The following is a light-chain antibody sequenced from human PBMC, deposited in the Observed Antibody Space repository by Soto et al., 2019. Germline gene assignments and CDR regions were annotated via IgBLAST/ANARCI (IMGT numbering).Light chain of an antibody. Sequence: QSALTQPRSVSGPPGQSVSISCSGTSSDGVTYNYVSWYQQHPGKAPKLMIYDVSKRTSGVPDRFSGSKSGNTASLTISGLQAEDEADYYCCSYSGGYTHAVFGGGTKLTVL. CDR1: SSDGVTYNY. CDR3: CSYSGGYTHAV. CDR2: DVS. V-gene: IGLV2-11*01. J-gene: IGLJ2*01.